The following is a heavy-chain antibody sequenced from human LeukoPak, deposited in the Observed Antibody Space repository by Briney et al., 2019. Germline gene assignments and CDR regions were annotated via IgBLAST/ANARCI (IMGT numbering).Heavy chain of an antibody. CDR1: GGSISSYY. J-gene: IGHJ5*02. CDR3: ARDLYNWNSNWFDP. CDR2: IYTSGST. D-gene: IGHD1-7*01. Sequence: SETLSLTCTVSGGSISSYYWSWIRQPAGKGLEWIGRIYTSGSTNYNPSLKSRVTMSVDTSKNQFSLKLSSVTAADTAVYHCARDLYNWNSNWFDPWGQGTLVTVSS. V-gene: IGHV4-4*07.